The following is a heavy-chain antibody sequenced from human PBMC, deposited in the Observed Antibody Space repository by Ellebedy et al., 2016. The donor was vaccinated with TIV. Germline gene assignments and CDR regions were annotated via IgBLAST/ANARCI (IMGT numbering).Heavy chain of an antibody. D-gene: IGHD6-13*01. CDR3: ARDPGSWYYYNIGRKDYGMDV. V-gene: IGHV4-61*01. CDR1: GGSVSSGSYY. J-gene: IGHJ6*02. CDR2: IYYSGST. Sequence: GSLRLSXTVSGGSVSSGSYYWSWIRQPPGKGLEWIGYIYYSGSTNYNPSLKSRVTISVDTSKNQFSLKLSSVTAADTAVYYCARDPGSWYYYNIGRKDYGMDVWGQGTTVTVSS.